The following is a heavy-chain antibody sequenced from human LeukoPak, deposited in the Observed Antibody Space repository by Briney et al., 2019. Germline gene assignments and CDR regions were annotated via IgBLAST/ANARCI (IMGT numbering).Heavy chain of an antibody. V-gene: IGHV2-5*02. Sequence: SGPTLVNPTQTLTLTCTFSGFSLSTSGVGVGWIRQPPGKALEWPALIYWDDDKRYSPSLKSRLTITKDTSKNQVVLTMTNMDPVDTATYYCAHSDTAMVPSPFDFWGQGTLVTVSS. CDR3: AHSDTAMVPSPFDF. CDR1: GFSLSTSGVG. J-gene: IGHJ4*02. D-gene: IGHD5-18*01. CDR2: IYWDDDK.